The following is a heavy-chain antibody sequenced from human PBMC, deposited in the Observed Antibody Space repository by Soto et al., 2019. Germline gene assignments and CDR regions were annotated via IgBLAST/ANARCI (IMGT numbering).Heavy chain of an antibody. J-gene: IGHJ4*02. CDR2: ISYDGSNK. D-gene: IGHD2-15*01. V-gene: IGHV3-30*18. Sequence: QVQLVESGGGVVQPGRSLRLSCAASGFTFSSYGMHWVRQAPGKGLEWVAVISYDGSNKYYADSVKGRFTISRDNFKNTLYLQRNSLRAEDTAVYYCAKETYSGPLDYWGQGTLVTVSS. CDR3: AKETYSGPLDY. CDR1: GFTFSSYG.